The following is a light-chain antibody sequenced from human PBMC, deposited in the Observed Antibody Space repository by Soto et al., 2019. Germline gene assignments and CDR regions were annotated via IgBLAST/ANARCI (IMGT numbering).Light chain of an antibody. CDR3: LQHNSFPFT. J-gene: IGKJ3*01. CDR1: QDIGND. V-gene: IGKV1-17*01. Sequence: DIQMTQSPSSLSASVGDRVTITCRASQDIGNDLDWYQQKPGKAPKRLIYASSSLQSGAPARFSGTVSGTEFTFTVSSLQPEDYATYYCLQHNSFPFTFGPGTKVDV. CDR2: ASS.